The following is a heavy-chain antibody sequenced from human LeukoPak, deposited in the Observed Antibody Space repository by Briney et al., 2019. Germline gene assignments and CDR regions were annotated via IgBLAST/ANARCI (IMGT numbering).Heavy chain of an antibody. CDR2: INPKTGGT. J-gene: IGHJ4*02. CDR3: ARATIRVFYDSSGSFDS. V-gene: IGHV1-2*02. Sequence: ASVKVSCKASGYTFTGYYMHWVRQAPGQGLEWMGWINPKTGGTNYAQNFQGRVTMTRDTSITTTYMELRRLRSDDTAVYYCARATIRVFYDSSGSFDSWGQGTLVTVSP. D-gene: IGHD3-22*01. CDR1: GYTFTGYY.